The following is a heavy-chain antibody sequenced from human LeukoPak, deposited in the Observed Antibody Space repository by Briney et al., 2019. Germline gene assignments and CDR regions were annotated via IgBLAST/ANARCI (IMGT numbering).Heavy chain of an antibody. J-gene: IGHJ6*03. Sequence: ASVKVSCKTSGYTFTGYYMHWVRQATGQGLEWMGWMNPNSGNTGYAQKFQGRVTMTRNTSISTAYMELSSLRSEDTAVYYCARLGVRTYYDILTGPDLYYYYYMDVWGKGTTVTISS. CDR1: GYTFTGYY. CDR2: MNPNSGNT. CDR3: ARLGVRTYYDILTGPDLYYYYYMDV. D-gene: IGHD3-9*01. V-gene: IGHV1-8*02.